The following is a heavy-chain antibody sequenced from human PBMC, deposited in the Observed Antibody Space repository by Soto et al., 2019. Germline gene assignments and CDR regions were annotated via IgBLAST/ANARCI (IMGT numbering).Heavy chain of an antibody. CDR3: ARETKNKWLQPTTGMDV. D-gene: IGHD5-12*01. V-gene: IGHV1-69*08. CDR1: GGTFSSYT. J-gene: IGHJ6*02. Sequence: QVQLVQSGAEVKKPGSSVKVSCKASGGTFSSYTISWVRQAPGQGLEWMGRSIPILGIANYAQKFQGRVTITADKSTSTAYMELSSLRSEDTAVYYCARETKNKWLQPTTGMDVWGQGTTVTVSS. CDR2: SIPILGIA.